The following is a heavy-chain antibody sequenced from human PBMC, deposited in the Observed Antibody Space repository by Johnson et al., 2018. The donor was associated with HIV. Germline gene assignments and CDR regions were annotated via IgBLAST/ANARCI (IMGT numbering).Heavy chain of an antibody. J-gene: IGHJ3*02. CDR3: ASWGVGSSWNHDAFDI. CDR2: ISYDGSNK. V-gene: IGHV3-30*03. CDR1: GFTFSNYA. D-gene: IGHD6-13*01. Sequence: QVQLVESGGGVVQPGRSLRLSCAASGFTFSNYAMHWVRQAPGKGLQWVAVISYDGSNKNYADSVKGRFTLSRDKSKNTLYLQMNSLRIEDTAVYYCASWGVGSSWNHDAFDIWGQGTMVTVSS.